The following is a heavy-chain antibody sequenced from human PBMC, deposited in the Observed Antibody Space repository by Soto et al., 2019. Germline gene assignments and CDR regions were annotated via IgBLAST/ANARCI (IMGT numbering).Heavy chain of an antibody. CDR2: ISAYNGNT. V-gene: IGHV1-18*01. CDR3: ARDIVVVPAAIDYYYYGMDV. D-gene: IGHD2-2*01. Sequence: ASVKVSCKASGYTFTSYGISWVRQAPGQGLEWMGWISAYNGNTNYAQKLQGRVTMTTDTSTSTAYMELRSLRSDDTAVYYCARDIVVVPAAIDYYYYGMDVWGQGTTVTVSS. J-gene: IGHJ6*02. CDR1: GYTFTSYG.